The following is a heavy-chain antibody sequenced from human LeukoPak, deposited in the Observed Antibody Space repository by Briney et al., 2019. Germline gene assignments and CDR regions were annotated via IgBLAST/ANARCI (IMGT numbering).Heavy chain of an antibody. CDR2: IYYSGST. CDR1: GGSISSYY. Sequence: SETLSLTCTVSGGSISSYYWSWIRQPPGKGLEWIGYIYYSGSTNYNPSLKSRVTISVDTSKNQFSLKLSSVTAADTAVYYCAREPYYYDSSGPEYYFDYWGQGTLVTVSS. D-gene: IGHD3-22*01. J-gene: IGHJ4*02. CDR3: AREPYYYDSSGPEYYFDY. V-gene: IGHV4-59*01.